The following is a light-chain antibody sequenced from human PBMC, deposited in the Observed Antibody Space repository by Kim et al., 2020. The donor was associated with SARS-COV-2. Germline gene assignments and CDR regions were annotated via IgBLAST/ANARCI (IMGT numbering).Light chain of an antibody. CDR3: QQHSKWHRAPS. CDR2: DAA. CDR1: HSVGIS. J-gene: IGKJ4*01. V-gene: IGKV3D-11*02. Sequence: PGEGATRSCKASHSVGISLAWYRQTRGQAPRLLIYDAAIRATGIPDRFSGSGSGTDFTLTISSLEPEDFAIYYCQQHSKWHRAPSFGGGTKVDIK.